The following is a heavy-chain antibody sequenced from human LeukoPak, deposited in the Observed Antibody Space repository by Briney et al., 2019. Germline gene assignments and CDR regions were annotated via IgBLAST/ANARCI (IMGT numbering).Heavy chain of an antibody. Sequence: PSETLSLTCTVSNGSISSSSYYWGWIRQPPGKGLEWLGSIYYSGSTYYNPSLKSRVTISVDTSKTQFSLKLTSVTAADTAVYYCARARYGDPTNRQKLTSPFDYWGQGTLVTVSS. CDR1: NGSISSSSYY. CDR2: IYYSGST. V-gene: IGHV4-39*01. CDR3: ARARYGDPTNRQKLTSPFDY. J-gene: IGHJ4*02. D-gene: IGHD4-17*01.